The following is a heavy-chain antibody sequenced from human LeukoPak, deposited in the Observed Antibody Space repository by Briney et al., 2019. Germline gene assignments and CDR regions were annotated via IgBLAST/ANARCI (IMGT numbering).Heavy chain of an antibody. CDR2: IYCSGCT. J-gene: IGHJ4*02. Sequence: SETLSLTCTVSGGSISSSSYYWGWIRQPPGKGLEWIRSIYCSGCTYYNPSLESRATISVDTSKNQFSLKLSSVTAADTAVYYCARLHYYDSGGYYSKSVTSTLLQYWGQGTLVTVSS. V-gene: IGHV4-39*01. D-gene: IGHD3-22*01. CDR3: ARLHYYDSGGYYSKSVTSTLLQY. CDR1: GGSISSSSYY.